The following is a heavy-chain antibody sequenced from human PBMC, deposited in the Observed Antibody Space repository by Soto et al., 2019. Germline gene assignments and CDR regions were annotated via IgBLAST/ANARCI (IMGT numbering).Heavy chain of an antibody. Sequence: QLQLQESGSGLVKPSQTLSLTCAVSGGSISSGGYSWSWIRQPPGKGLEWIGYIYHSGSTYYNPSLKRRVTIAEDRSKNQFSLKLSSVTAADTAVYYFARGQVVAAQHWGQGTLVTVSS. CDR3: ARGQVVAAQH. V-gene: IGHV4-30-2*01. J-gene: IGHJ4*02. CDR1: GGSISSGGYS. CDR2: IYHSGST. D-gene: IGHD2-15*01.